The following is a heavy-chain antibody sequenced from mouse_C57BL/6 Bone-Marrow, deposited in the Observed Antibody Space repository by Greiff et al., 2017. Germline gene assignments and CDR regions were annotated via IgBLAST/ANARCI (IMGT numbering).Heavy chain of an antibody. J-gene: IGHJ3*01. V-gene: IGHV2-2*01. CDR3: ARAGCGYDEGFAY. D-gene: IGHD2-2*01. CDR2: IWSGGST. CDR1: GFSLTSYG. Sequence: VQLQQSGPGLVQPSQSLSITCTVSGFSLTSYGVHWVRQSPGKGLEWLGVIWSGGSTDYNAAFISSLSISKDNSKSQVFFKMDSLQADDTAIYYCARAGCGYDEGFAYWGQGTLVTVSA.